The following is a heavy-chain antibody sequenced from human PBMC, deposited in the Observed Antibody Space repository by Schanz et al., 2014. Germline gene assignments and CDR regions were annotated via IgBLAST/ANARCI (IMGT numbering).Heavy chain of an antibody. CDR1: GFTFSSHW. D-gene: IGHD4-17*01. J-gene: IGHJ3*02. CDR3: ARKMKLVGYGGKGQDSIDI. V-gene: IGHV3-74*01. Sequence: EVQLVQSGGGLVQPGGSLRLSCAASGFTFSSHWMHWVRQDPGKGLVWVARINSVGSNTDYADSVTGRFTISRDNAKNTLDLQINTLRAEDTAVYYCARKMKLVGYGGKGQDSIDIWGQGTMVTVSS. CDR2: INSVGSNT.